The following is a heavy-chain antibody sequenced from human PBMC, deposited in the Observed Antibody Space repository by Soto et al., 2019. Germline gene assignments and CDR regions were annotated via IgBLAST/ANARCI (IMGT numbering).Heavy chain of an antibody. D-gene: IGHD3-22*01. CDR3: ATRPLLPGDP. CDR1: GFTFSSND. Sequence: EVQLVESGGGLIQPGGSLRLSFAASGFTFSSNDMNWVRQAPGKVLEWVSLIYSGGRTYYADSVKARFTISRDNSKNTLYLQMSSLRAEDTAVYYCATRPLLPGDPWGQGTMVTVSS. CDR2: IYSGGRT. V-gene: IGHV3-53*01. J-gene: IGHJ3*01.